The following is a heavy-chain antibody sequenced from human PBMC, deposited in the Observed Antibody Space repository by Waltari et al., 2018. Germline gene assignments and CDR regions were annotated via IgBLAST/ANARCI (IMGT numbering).Heavy chain of an antibody. CDR2: IYYSGST. J-gene: IGHJ4*02. CDR3: ARESGGGAPFDY. CDR1: GGSISSYY. D-gene: IGHD1-26*01. Sequence: QVQLQESGPGLVKPSETLSLTCTVSGGSISSYYWSWIRQPPGKGLEWIGYIYYSGSTNYNPSLKSRVTISVDTSKNQFSLKLSSVTAADTAVYYCARESGGGAPFDYWGQGTLVTVSS. V-gene: IGHV4-59*01.